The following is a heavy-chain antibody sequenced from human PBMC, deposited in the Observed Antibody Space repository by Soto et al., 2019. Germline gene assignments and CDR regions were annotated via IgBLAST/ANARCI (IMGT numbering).Heavy chain of an antibody. D-gene: IGHD5-18*01. CDR3: ASNTAMANYYYYYMDV. J-gene: IGHJ6*03. V-gene: IGHV3-74*01. CDR1: GFTFSSYW. Sequence: EVQLVESGGGLVQPGGSLRLSCAASGFTFSSYWMHWVRQAPGKGLVWVSRINSDGSSTSYADSVKGRFTISRDNAKNTLDLQMNSLRAEDTAVYYGASNTAMANYYYYYMDVWVKVTTVTVSS. CDR2: INSDGSST.